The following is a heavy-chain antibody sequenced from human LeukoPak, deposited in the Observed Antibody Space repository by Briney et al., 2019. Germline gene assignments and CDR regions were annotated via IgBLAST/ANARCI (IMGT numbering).Heavy chain of an antibody. V-gene: IGHV3-7*01. Sequence: SGGSLRLSCAASRFTFGSSWMSWGRQPPAKGLELVANRNQDYSEKYYVDSVKDRFTISRDNANSSLYLQMNSLSAEDTAVYYCARDPSSGWYLKGWFDPWGQGTLVTVSS. CDR1: RFTFGSSW. CDR3: ARDPSSGWYLKGWFDP. CDR2: RNQDYSEK. D-gene: IGHD6-19*01. J-gene: IGHJ5*02.